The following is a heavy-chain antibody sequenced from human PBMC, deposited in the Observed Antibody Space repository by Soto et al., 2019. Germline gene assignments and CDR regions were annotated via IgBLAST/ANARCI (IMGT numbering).Heavy chain of an antibody. V-gene: IGHV3-13*01. CDR3: ARAVASAGVLVY. Sequence: GGSLRLSCVAAAFTFRSYYMHCVRPATGKGLGWVSAIGTAGDTYYPGSVKGRFTISRENAKNSLYLQMNSLRAGDTAVYYCARAVASAGVLVYLGPGTLVTVSS. J-gene: IGHJ4*02. CDR1: AFTFRSYY. D-gene: IGHD6-13*01. CDR2: IGTAGDT.